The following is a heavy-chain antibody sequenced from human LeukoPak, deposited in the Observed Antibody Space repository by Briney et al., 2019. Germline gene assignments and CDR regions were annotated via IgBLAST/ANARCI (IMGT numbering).Heavy chain of an antibody. Sequence: SETLSLTCTVSGGSISSSSYYWGWIRQPPGKGLEWIGSIYYSGSTNYNPSLKSRVTISVDTSKNQFSLKLSSVTAADTAVYYCARDRGTYYYFDYWGQGTLVTVSS. CDR3: ARDRGTYYYFDY. CDR1: GGSISSSSYY. D-gene: IGHD3-10*01. V-gene: IGHV4-39*07. CDR2: IYYSGST. J-gene: IGHJ4*02.